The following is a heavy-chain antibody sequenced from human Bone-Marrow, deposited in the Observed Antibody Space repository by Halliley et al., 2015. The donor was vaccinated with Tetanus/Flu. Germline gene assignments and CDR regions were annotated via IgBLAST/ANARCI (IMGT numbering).Heavy chain of an antibody. V-gene: IGHV3-53*01. J-gene: IGHJ5*02. CDR3: ATSKVANNADS. D-gene: IGHD5-12*01. Sequence: GLEWVAIIYSDGRPFYADPLQGRFTISRVTSTNTIYLQMTRLRAEDTALYYCATSKVANNADSWGQGTRVTVSS. CDR2: IYSDGRP.